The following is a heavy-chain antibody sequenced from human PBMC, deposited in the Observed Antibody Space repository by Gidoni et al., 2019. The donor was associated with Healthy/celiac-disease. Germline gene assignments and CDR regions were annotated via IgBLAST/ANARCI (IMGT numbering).Heavy chain of an antibody. CDR1: GYSFTSYW. D-gene: IGHD3-9*01. CDR3: ARAHYDILTGYYYNWFDP. J-gene: IGHJ5*02. Sequence: EVQLVQSGAEVKKPGESLRISCKGSGYSFTSYWISWVRQMPGKGLEWMGRIDPSDSYTNYSPSFQGHVTISADKSISTAYLQWSSLKASDTAMYYCARAHYDILTGYYYNWFDPWGQGTLVTVSS. V-gene: IGHV5-10-1*03. CDR2: IDPSDSYT.